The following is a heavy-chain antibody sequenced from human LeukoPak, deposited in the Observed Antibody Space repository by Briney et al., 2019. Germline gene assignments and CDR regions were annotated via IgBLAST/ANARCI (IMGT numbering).Heavy chain of an antibody. Sequence: PGRSLRLSCAASGFTFDDYAMHWVRQAPGKGLEWVSGISWNSGSIGYADSVKGRFTISRDNAKNSLYLQMNSLRAEDTALYYCAKGVAGTGYYYGMDVWGQGTTVTVSS. CDR1: GFTFDDYA. J-gene: IGHJ6*02. CDR3: AKGVAGTGYYYGMDV. D-gene: IGHD6-19*01. CDR2: ISWNSGSI. V-gene: IGHV3-9*01.